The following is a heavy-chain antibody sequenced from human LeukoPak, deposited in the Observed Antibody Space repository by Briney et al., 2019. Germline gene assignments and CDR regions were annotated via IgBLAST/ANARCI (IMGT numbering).Heavy chain of an antibody. CDR3: ARQEEQSSGLIDY. J-gene: IGHJ4*02. CDR2: IYDSGST. V-gene: IGHV4-39*01. Sequence: PSETLSLTCTVSGGSIRSSYYYWGWIRQPPGKGLEWIGSIYDSGSTYYNPSLKSRVTISVDTSKNQFSLKLNSVTAADTAVYYCARQEEQSSGLIDYWGQGTLVTVSS. CDR1: GGSIRSSYYY. D-gene: IGHD6-19*01.